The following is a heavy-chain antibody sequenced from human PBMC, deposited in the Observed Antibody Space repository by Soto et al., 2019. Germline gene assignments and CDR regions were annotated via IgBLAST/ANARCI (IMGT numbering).Heavy chain of an antibody. Sequence: QVQLQESGPGLVKPSETLSLTCTVSGGSISSYYWNWIRQPPGKGLEWIGYIYYSGSTNYNPSLXGXAXIXXDTSKNQFSLKLSSVTAADTAVYYCARRWGSAADFWGQGTLVTVSS. CDR2: IYYSGST. J-gene: IGHJ4*02. D-gene: IGHD2-15*01. CDR1: GGSISSYY. CDR3: ARRWGSAADF. V-gene: IGHV4-59*08.